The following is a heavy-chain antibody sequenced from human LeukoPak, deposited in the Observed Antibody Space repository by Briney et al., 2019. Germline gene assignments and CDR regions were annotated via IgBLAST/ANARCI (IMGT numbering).Heavy chain of an antibody. V-gene: IGHV4-31*03. D-gene: IGHD1-1*01. J-gene: IGHJ4*02. CDR3: ARHSPNSLGDNWDY. CDR1: GGSISSGGYY. Sequence: SETLSLTCTVSGGSISSGGYYWSCIRPHPGKDLVWIGYFYYSGSTYSNPSLKSRVTISVDTSKNQFSLKLSSVTAADTAVYYCARHSPNSLGDNWDYWGQGTLVTVSS. CDR2: FYYSGST.